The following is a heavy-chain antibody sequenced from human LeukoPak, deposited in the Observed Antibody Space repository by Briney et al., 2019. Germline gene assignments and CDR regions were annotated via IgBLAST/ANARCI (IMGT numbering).Heavy chain of an antibody. D-gene: IGHD6-19*01. V-gene: IGHV3-48*03. Sequence: GGSLRLSCAASGFTFSSYEMNWVRQAPGKGLEWVSYISSSGSTIYYADSVKGRFTISRDNAKNSLYLQMNSLRAEDTAVYYCAKNPVAGRTYYFDYWGQGTLVTVSS. CDR1: GFTFSSYE. CDR3: AKNPVAGRTYYFDY. J-gene: IGHJ4*02. CDR2: ISSSGSTI.